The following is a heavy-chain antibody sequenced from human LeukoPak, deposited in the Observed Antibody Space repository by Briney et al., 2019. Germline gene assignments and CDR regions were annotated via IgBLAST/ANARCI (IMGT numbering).Heavy chain of an antibody. CDR2: INPSGGST. D-gene: IGHD3-10*01. CDR3: ARDLGLLWLKNWFDP. V-gene: IGHV1-46*01. CDR1: GYTFTSYY. Sequence: ASVKVSCKASGYTFTSYYMHWVRQAPGQGLEWMGIINPSGGSTSYAQKFQGRVTMTRDTSTSTVYMELSSLRSEDTAVYYCARDLGLLWLKNWFDPWGQGTLVTVSS. J-gene: IGHJ5*02.